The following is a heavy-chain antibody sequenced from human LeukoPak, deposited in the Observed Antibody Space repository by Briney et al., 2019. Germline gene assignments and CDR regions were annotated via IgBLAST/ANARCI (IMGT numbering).Heavy chain of an antibody. V-gene: IGHV3-23*01. D-gene: IGHD4-17*01. J-gene: IGHJ3*02. CDR2: ISGGGGST. Sequence: PGASLRLSCAASGFTFSSYAMSWVRQAPGKGLEWVSAISGGGGSTYYADSVKGRFTISRDNSKNTLYLQMNSLRAEDTAVYYCAKSYYGDYLNDAFDIWGQGTMVTVSS. CDR1: GFTFSSYA. CDR3: AKSYYGDYLNDAFDI.